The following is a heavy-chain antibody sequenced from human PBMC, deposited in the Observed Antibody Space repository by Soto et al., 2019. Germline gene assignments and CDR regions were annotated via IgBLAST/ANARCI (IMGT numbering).Heavy chain of an antibody. CDR2: ISPMFGAA. Sequence: QVQLVQSGAEMKKPGSSVKVSCQSSGGTFNTYAMNWVRQAPGQGPEWMGDISPMFGAANYAPKFQGRVTITADESTGTSYMQLSSLTSEDTALYVWAMEVQVHTPAFVYWGQGTLVTVSS. D-gene: IGHD3-10*01. V-gene: IGHV1-69*19. J-gene: IGHJ4*02. CDR3: AMEVQVHTPAFVY. CDR1: GGTFNTYA.